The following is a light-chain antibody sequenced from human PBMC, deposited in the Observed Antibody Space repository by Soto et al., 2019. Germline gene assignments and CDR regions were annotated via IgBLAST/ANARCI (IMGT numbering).Light chain of an antibody. Sequence: EIVMTQSPATLSVSPGERATLSCRASQSVSSNLAWYHQKPGQAPRLLIYGASTRATGIPARFSGSGAGTEFTLTISTLQSEDFAVYYRQQYNNWPLTFGPGTKVDIK. CDR3: QQYNNWPLT. CDR2: GAS. V-gene: IGKV3-15*01. CDR1: QSVSSN. J-gene: IGKJ3*01.